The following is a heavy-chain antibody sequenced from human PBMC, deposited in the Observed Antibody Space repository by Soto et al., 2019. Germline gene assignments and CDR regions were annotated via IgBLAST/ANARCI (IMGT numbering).Heavy chain of an antibody. J-gene: IGHJ2*01. CDR3: ARAPGYYDTDWYFDL. Sequence: VASVKVSCKASGGTFSSYAISWVRQAPGQGLEWMGGIIPIFGTANYAQKFQGRVTITADESTSTAYMELSSLRSEDTAVYYCARAPGYYDTDWYFDLWGRGTLVTSPQ. D-gene: IGHD3-22*01. V-gene: IGHV1-69*13. CDR2: IIPIFGTA. CDR1: GGTFSSYA.